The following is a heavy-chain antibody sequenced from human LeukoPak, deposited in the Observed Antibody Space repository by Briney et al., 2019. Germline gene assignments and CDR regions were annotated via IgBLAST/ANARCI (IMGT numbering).Heavy chain of an antibody. CDR1: GYTFTSYG. CDR2: ISAYNGNT. D-gene: IGHD4-17*01. Sequence: ASVSVSSTASGYTFTSYGISWGRQAPGRGIEWMGWISAYNGNTNYAQKLQGRVTMTTDTSTSTAYMELRSLRSDDTAVYYCARDDYGDYVAFDIWGQGTMVTVSS. V-gene: IGHV1-18*01. CDR3: ARDDYGDYVAFDI. J-gene: IGHJ3*02.